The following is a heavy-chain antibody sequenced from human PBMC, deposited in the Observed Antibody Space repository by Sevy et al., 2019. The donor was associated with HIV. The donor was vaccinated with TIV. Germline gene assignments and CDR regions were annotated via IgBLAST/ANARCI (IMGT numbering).Heavy chain of an antibody. Sequence: ASVKVSCKASGYNFYIHWVRQAPGQGLEWMGRVTPNSGDTSYAQKFQDRVAMTMDTSINTAYMELSGLKSDDTAIYYCAGQSLGWYNWFDPWGQGTLVTVSS. J-gene: IGHJ5*02. D-gene: IGHD6-19*01. CDR2: VTPNSGDT. CDR1: GYNFY. CDR3: AGQSLGWYNWFDP. V-gene: IGHV1-2*06.